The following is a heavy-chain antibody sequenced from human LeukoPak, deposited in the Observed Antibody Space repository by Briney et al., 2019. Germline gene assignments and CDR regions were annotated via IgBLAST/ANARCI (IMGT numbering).Heavy chain of an antibody. J-gene: IGHJ3*02. CDR3: ARAAMVRGVIGAFDI. CDR2: IWYDGSNK. CDR1: GFTFGDYA. V-gene: IGHV3-30*04. Sequence: QPGRSLRLSCTASGFTFGDYAMSWFRQAPGKGLEWVAVIWYDGSNKYYADSVKGRFTISRDNSKNTLYLQMNSLRAEDTAVYYCARAAMVRGVIGAFDIWGQGTMVTVSS. D-gene: IGHD3-10*01.